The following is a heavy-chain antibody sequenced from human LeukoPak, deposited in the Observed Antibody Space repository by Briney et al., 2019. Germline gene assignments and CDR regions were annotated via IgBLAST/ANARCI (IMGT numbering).Heavy chain of an antibody. CDR3: ARWQYWDTGGYFDY. D-gene: IGHD2-8*02. Sequence: PSQTLSLTCTVSGDSVSGGAYYWSWIRQHPGKGLEWIGYMYYSGNSYYNPSLKSRVTISVDTSKNQFSLKLSSVTAADTAVYYCARWQYWDTGGYFDYSGQGTLVTVSS. CDR1: GDSVSGGAYY. V-gene: IGHV4-31*03. CDR2: MYYSGNS. J-gene: IGHJ4*02.